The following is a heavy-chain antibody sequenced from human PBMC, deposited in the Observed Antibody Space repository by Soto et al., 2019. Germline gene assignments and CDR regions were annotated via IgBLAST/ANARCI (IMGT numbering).Heavy chain of an antibody. J-gene: IGHJ5*02. CDR3: ATGIRSRTSFARLYGWGTINWFDP. V-gene: IGHV3-23*01. CDR1: GFTFSSYA. CDR2: ISGSGGST. D-gene: IGHD3-10*01. Sequence: GGSLRLSCAASGFTFSSYAMSWVRQAPGKGLEWVSAISGSGGSTYYADSVKGRFTISRDNSKNSLYLQMNSLRAEDTAIYYCATGIRSRTSFARLYGWGTINWFDPWGQGTLVTVSS.